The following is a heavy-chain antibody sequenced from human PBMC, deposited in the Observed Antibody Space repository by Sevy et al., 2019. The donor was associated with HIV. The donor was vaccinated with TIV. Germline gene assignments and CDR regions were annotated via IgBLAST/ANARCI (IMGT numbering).Heavy chain of an antibody. CDR2: ISGSGGST. J-gene: IGHJ4*02. D-gene: IGHD6-13*01. V-gene: IGHV3-23*01. CDR3: AKDRSRYPPATGTFDF. Sequence: GGSLRLSCAASGFTLSNFGMNWVRQAPGKGLQWVSTISGSGGSTYYADSVKGRFTVSRDISKNTLHLQMNSLRGDDTAVYYCAKDRSRYPPATGTFDFWGPGTLVTVSS. CDR1: GFTLSNFG.